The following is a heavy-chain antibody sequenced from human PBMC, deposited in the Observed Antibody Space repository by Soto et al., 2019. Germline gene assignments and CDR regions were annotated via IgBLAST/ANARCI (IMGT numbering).Heavy chain of an antibody. Sequence: LSLTCAISGGSISSSNWWSWVRQPPGKGLEWIGEIYHSGSTNYNPSLKSRVTISVDKSKNQFSLKLSSVTAADTAVYYCARAIRYYYYYGMDAWGQGTTVTVSS. CDR1: GGSISSSNW. CDR2: IYHSGST. CDR3: ARAIRYYYYYGMDA. J-gene: IGHJ6*02. V-gene: IGHV4-4*02.